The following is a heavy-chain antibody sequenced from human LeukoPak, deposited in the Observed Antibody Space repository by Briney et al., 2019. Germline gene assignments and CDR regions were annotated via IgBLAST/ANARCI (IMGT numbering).Heavy chain of an antibody. CDR3: AKDSSVGYSDWLAPGGDPYYMDV. CDR1: GFTFNTYA. D-gene: IGHD3-9*01. V-gene: IGHV3-30*02. J-gene: IGHJ6*03. CDR2: IRYDGSNK. Sequence: GGSLRLSCAASGFTFNTYAMSWVRQAPGKGLEWVAFIRYDGSNKSYADSVKGRFTISRDNSKNTLYLQMNSLRAEDTAVYYCAKDSSVGYSDWLAPGGDPYYMDVWGKGTTVTSSS.